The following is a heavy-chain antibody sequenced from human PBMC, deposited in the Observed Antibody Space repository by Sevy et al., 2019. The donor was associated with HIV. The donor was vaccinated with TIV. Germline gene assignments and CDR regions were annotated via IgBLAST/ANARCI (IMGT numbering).Heavy chain of an antibody. Sequence: GGSLRLSCAASGFTFSSYAMSWVRQAPGKGLEWVSAISGSGCSTYYADSVKGRFTISRDNSKNTLYLQMNSLRAEDTAVYYCAKEYYYDSSGSVGAFDIWGQGTMVTVSS. J-gene: IGHJ3*02. CDR1: GFTFSSYA. V-gene: IGHV3-23*01. CDR2: ISGSGCST. CDR3: AKEYYYDSSGSVGAFDI. D-gene: IGHD3-22*01.